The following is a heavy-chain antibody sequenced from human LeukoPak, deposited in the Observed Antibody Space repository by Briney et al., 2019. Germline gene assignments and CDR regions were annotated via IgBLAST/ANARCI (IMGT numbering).Heavy chain of an antibody. CDR2: ISAYNGNT. CDR1: GYTFTSYG. D-gene: IGHD3-22*01. CDR3: GSGLFRYYYDSSGYYY. V-gene: IGHV1-18*01. Sequence: GASVKVSCKASGYTFTSYGISWVRQAPGQGLEWMGWISAYNGNTNYAQKLQGRVTMTTDTSTSTAYMELRSLRSGDTAVYYCGSGLFRYYYDSSGYYYWGQGTLVTVSS. J-gene: IGHJ4*02.